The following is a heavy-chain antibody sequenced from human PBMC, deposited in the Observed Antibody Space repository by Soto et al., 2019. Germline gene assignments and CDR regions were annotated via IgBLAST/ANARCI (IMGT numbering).Heavy chain of an antibody. V-gene: IGHV3-23*01. CDR2: ISYSGSRT. Sequence: EVQLLESGGGLGQPGGSLRLSCAASGFTFSSYAMSWVRQAPGKGLEWVSTISYSGSRTYYADSVKGRFSISRDNFQNTLYLQMYSLRAEDTAVYYCAKGCGDYTWFDPWGQGTLVTVSS. CDR1: GFTFSSYA. CDR3: AKGCGDYTWFDP. J-gene: IGHJ5*02. D-gene: IGHD4-17*01.